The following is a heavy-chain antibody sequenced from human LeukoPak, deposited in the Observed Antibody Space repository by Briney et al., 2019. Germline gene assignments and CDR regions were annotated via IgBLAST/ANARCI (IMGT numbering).Heavy chain of an antibody. Sequence: GESLKISCKGSGYSFTSYWIGWVRPMPGKGLEWMGIIYPGDSDTRYSPSFQGQVTISADKSISTAYLQWSSLKASDTAMYYCARTILTTVTTRGDEDYYYGMDVWGQGTTVTVSS. V-gene: IGHV5-51*01. D-gene: IGHD4-4*01. CDR1: GYSFTSYW. CDR2: IYPGDSDT. CDR3: ARTILTTVTTRGDEDYYYGMDV. J-gene: IGHJ6*02.